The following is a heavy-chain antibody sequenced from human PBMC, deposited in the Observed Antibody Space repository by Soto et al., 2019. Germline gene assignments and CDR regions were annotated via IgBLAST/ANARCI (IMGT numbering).Heavy chain of an antibody. D-gene: IGHD6-19*01. V-gene: IGHV3-33*01. J-gene: IGHJ4*02. CDR1: GFTFSSYG. CDR2: IWYDGSNK. Sequence: GGSLRLSCAASGFTFSSYGMHWVRQAPGKGLEWVAVIWYDGSNKYYADSVKGRFTISRDNSKNTLYLQMNSLRAEDTAVYYCARDSGVGGWYGEGGEYYFDYWGQGTLVTVSS. CDR3: ARDSGVGGWYGEGGEYYFDY.